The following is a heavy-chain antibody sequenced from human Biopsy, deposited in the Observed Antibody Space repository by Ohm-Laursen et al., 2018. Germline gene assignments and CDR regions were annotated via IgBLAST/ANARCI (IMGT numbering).Heavy chain of an antibody. CDR2: IYYSGNT. CDR3: ARQVDFWSGYVDY. D-gene: IGHD3-3*01. J-gene: IGHJ4*02. CDR1: GGSISDSTYH. V-gene: IGHV4-39*01. Sequence: SDTLSLTCTVSGGSISDSTYHWGWIRQSPGKGLEWIGNIYYSGNTNYSPSLKSRVTISVDTSNNQSSLKLSSVTAADTAVYYCARQVDFWSGYVDYWGQGTLVAVSS.